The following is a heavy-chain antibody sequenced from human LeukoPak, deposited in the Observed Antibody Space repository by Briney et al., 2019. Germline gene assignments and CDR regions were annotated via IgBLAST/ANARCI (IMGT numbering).Heavy chain of an antibody. J-gene: IGHJ4*02. Sequence: SETLSLTCSVSGGSISTHYWSWIRQPPGKGLEWIGYMDYSGSTNYNPSLKSRVTIPVDTSKNQFSLNVTSVTAADTAVYYCARARYSSSSRFDHWGQGTLVTVSS. CDR2: MDYSGST. V-gene: IGHV4-59*11. D-gene: IGHD6-6*01. CDR3: ARARYSSSSRFDH. CDR1: GGSISTHY.